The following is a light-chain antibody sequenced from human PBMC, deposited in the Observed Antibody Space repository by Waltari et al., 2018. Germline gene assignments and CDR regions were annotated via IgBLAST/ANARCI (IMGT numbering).Light chain of an antibody. V-gene: IGKV3-11*01. Sequence: EIVLTQSPATLSLSPGQRATLSCRASQSVSSYLAWYQQKPGHVPRGLIYDASNRATGIPARFSGSGSGTDFTLTISSLEPEDFAVYYCQQRYNWPITFGQGTRLEIK. J-gene: IGKJ5*01. CDR2: DAS. CDR1: QSVSSY. CDR3: QQRYNWPIT.